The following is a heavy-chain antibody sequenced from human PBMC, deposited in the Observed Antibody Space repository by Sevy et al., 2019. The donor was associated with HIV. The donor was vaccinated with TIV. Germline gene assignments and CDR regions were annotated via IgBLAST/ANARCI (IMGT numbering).Heavy chain of an antibody. D-gene: IGHD4-17*01. J-gene: IGHJ5*02. CDR2: INHSGST. CDR1: GGSFSGYY. Sequence: SETPSLTCAVYGGSFSGYYWSWIRQPPGKGLEWIGEINHSGSTNYNPSLKSRVTISVDTSKNQFSLKLSSVTAADTAVYYCARDSIMTTVFNWFDPWGQGTLLTVSS. V-gene: IGHV4-34*01. CDR3: ARDSIMTTVFNWFDP.